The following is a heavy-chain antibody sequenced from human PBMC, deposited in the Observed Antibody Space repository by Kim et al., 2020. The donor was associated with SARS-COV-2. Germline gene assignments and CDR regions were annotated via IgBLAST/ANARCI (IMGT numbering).Heavy chain of an antibody. V-gene: IGHV3-23*01. Sequence: GGSLRLSCAPSGFTFKTYGMSWVRQTPGKGLEWVSGIRNSGADAIYADSVKGRFTISRDNFRNTLYLQMNSLRVDDTAVYFCAREGRAKPIDYWGQGTLVTVSS. CDR2: IRNSGADA. J-gene: IGHJ4*02. CDR3: AREGRAKPIDY. CDR1: GFTFKTYG.